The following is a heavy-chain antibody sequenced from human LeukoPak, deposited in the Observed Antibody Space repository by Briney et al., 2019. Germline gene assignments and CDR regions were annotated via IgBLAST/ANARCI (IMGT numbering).Heavy chain of an antibody. CDR1: GFTFSSYW. Sequence: GGSLRLSCAASGFTFSSYWMRWVRHAPGKGLGWVSRINSDGSSTSYADSVKGRFTISRDNAKNTLYLQMNSLRAEDTAVYYCARDSTAFVLRFLEWSNYGMDVWGQGTTVTVSS. J-gene: IGHJ6*02. V-gene: IGHV3-74*01. CDR2: INSDGSST. CDR3: ARDSTAFVLRFLEWSNYGMDV. D-gene: IGHD3-3*01.